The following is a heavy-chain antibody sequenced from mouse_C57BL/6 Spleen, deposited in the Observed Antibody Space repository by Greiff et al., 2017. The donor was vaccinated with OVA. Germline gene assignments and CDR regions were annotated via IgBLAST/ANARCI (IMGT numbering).Heavy chain of an antibody. J-gene: IGHJ2*01. CDR3: AREGYSNYNFDY. V-gene: IGHV1-78*01. CDR1: GYTFTDHT. Sequence: VQRVESDAELVKPGASVKISCKVSGYTFTDHTIHWMKQRPEQGLEWIGYIYPRDGSTKYNEKFKGKATLTADKASSTAYMQLNILTSEDSAVYFCAREGYSNYNFDYWGQGTTLTVSS. CDR2: IYPRDGST. D-gene: IGHD2-5*01.